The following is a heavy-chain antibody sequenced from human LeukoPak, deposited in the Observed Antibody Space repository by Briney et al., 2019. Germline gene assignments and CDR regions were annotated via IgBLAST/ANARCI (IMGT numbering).Heavy chain of an antibody. D-gene: IGHD2-2*01. CDR2: ISGSSDTT. CDR3: AKDRRACSSSSCYYRFDY. Sequence: GGSLRLSCAASGFTFSTYAMSWVRQAPGRGLEWVSAISGSSDTTYYADSVKGRFTISRDNSKNTLYLQMNSLRAEDTAVYYCAKDRRACSSSSCYYRFDYWGQGTLVTVSS. CDR1: GFTFSTYA. V-gene: IGHV3-23*01. J-gene: IGHJ4*02.